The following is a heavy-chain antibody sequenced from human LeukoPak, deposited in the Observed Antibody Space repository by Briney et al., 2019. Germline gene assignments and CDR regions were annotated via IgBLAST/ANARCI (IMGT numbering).Heavy chain of an antibody. CDR3: AKDDLWFGELFYY. J-gene: IGHJ4*02. D-gene: IGHD3-10*01. CDR1: GFTFNNYG. Sequence: PGGSLRLSCGASGFTFNNYGMNWVRQAPGKGLEWVSAISGSGDNTYYADSVKGRFTISRDNSKNTLYLQMNSLRAEDTAIYYCAKDDLWFGELFYYWGQGTLVTVSS. V-gene: IGHV3-23*01. CDR2: ISGSGDNT.